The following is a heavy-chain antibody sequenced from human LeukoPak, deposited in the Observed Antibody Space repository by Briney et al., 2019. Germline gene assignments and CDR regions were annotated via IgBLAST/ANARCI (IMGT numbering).Heavy chain of an antibody. CDR2: FDPEDGET. Sequence: ASVKVSCKVSGYTLTELSMHWVRQAPGKGLEWMGGFDPEDGETIYAQKFQGRVTMTEDTSTDTAYMGLSSLRSEDTAVYYCATGYYYDSSGYYSIWGQGTMVTVSS. CDR1: GYTLTELS. CDR3: ATGYYYDSSGYYSI. J-gene: IGHJ3*02. D-gene: IGHD3-22*01. V-gene: IGHV1-24*01.